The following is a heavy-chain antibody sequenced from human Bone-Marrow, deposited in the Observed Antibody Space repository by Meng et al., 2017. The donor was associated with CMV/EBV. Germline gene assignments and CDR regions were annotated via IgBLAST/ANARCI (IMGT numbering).Heavy chain of an antibody. CDR1: GFTFDDYA. CDR2: ISWNSGSI. J-gene: IGHJ4*02. CDR3: ARVIAAADYFDF. V-gene: IGHV3-9*01. Sequence: GGSLRLSCAASGFTFDDYAMHWVRQAPGKGLEWVSGISWNSGSIGYADSVKGRFTISRDNAKNSLYLQMNNLRAEDTALYYCARVIAAADYFDFWGQGTLVTVSS. D-gene: IGHD6-13*01.